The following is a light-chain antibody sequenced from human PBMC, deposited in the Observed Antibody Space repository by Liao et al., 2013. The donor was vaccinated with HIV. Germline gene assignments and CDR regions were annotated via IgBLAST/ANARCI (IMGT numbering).Light chain of an antibody. CDR2: YDS. CDR1: NIGSKS. CDR3: QVWDSSSDHPV. Sequence: YVLTQPPSVSVAPGKTASIACGGINIGSKSVHWYQQKPGQAPVLVIYYDSNRPSGIPERFSGSNSGNTATLTISRVEAGDEADYYCQVWDSSSDHPVFGGGTKLTVL. V-gene: IGLV3-21*04. J-gene: IGLJ3*02.